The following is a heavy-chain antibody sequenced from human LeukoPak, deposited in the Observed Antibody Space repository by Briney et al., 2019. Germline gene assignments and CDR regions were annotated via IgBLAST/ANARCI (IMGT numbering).Heavy chain of an antibody. J-gene: IGHJ4*02. CDR1: GFTFSSYG. V-gene: IGHV3-30*02. D-gene: IGHD6-19*01. Sequence: GGSLRLSCAASGFTFSSYGLHWVRQAPGKGLEGVAFIRYDASNRYYADSVKGRFTISRGNSKNTLYLQMNSLRPEDTAVYYCAKEGHSRGWYPTAVDTYFDYWGQGTLVTVSS. CDR2: IRYDASNR. CDR3: AKEGHSRGWYPTAVDTYFDY.